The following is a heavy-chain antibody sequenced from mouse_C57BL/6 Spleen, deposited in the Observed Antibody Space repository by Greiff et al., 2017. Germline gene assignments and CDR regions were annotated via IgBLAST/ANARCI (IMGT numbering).Heavy chain of an antibody. CDR2: IYPGSGST. V-gene: IGHV1-55*01. Sequence: QVQLQQPGAELVKPGASVKMSCKASGYTFTSYWITWVKQRPGQGLEWIGDIYPGSGSTNYNEKFKSKATLTVDTSSSTAYMQLSSLTSEDSAVYYCARWGDYHTPDWYFDVWGTGTTVTVSS. D-gene: IGHD2-4*01. J-gene: IGHJ1*03. CDR1: GYTFTSYW. CDR3: ARWGDYHTPDWYFDV.